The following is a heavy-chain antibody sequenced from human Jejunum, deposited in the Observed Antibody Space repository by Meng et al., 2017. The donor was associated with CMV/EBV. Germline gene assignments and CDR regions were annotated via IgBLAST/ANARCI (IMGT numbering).Heavy chain of an antibody. CDR1: GESLSGYY. CDR2: INHVGST. Sequence: CSVSGESLSGYYGNWIRQSPGKGLQWIGEINHVGSTNYNPSLKSRVTISLDTSKNHFSLELTSVSAADTAVYYCARDPRGGQRRFDFWGQGTLVTVSS. CDR3: ARDPRGGQRRFDF. D-gene: IGHD6-25*01. V-gene: IGHV4-34*01. J-gene: IGHJ4*02.